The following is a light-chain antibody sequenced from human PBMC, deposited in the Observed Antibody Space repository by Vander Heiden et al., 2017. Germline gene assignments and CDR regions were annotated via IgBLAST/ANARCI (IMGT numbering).Light chain of an antibody. V-gene: IGKV1-33*01. J-gene: IGKJ2*01. Sequence: DIQMTQSPSSLSASVGDRVTITCQASQDISNYLNWYQQKPGKAPKLLIYDASNLETGVPSRFSGSGSGTDFTSTISSLQPEDIATYYCQQDDNLPPYTFGQGTKLEIK. CDR1: QDISNY. CDR3: QQDDNLPPYT. CDR2: DAS.